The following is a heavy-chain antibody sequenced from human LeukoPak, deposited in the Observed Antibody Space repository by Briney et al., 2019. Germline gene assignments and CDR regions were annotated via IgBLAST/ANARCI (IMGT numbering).Heavy chain of an antibody. CDR2: INHSGSI. V-gene: IGHV4-34*01. D-gene: IGHD3-22*01. J-gene: IGHJ4*02. Sequence: SETLSLTCAVYGGSFSGYYWSWIRQPPGKGLEWIGEINHSGSINYNPSLKSRVTISVDTSKNQFSLKLSSVTAADTAVYYCARGGPYDSSGSLDYWGQGTLVTVSS. CDR1: GGSFSGYY. CDR3: ARGGPYDSSGSLDY.